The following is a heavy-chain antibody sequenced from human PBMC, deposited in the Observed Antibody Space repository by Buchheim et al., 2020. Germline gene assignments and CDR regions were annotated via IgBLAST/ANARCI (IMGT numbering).Heavy chain of an antibody. J-gene: IGHJ5*02. CDR3: AKNDFWSGNNWFDP. CDR2: ISYDGSNK. Sequence: QVQLVESGGGVVQPGRSLRLSCAASGFTFSSYGMHWVRQAPGKGLEWVAVISYDGSNKYYADSVKGRFTISRDNSKNKLYLQMNSLRAEDTAVYYCAKNDFWSGNNWFDPWGQGTL. D-gene: IGHD3-3*01. CDR1: GFTFSSYG. V-gene: IGHV3-30*18.